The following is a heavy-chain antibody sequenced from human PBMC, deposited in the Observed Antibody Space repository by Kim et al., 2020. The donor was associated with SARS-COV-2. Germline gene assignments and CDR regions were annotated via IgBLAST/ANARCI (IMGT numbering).Heavy chain of an antibody. J-gene: IGHJ4*02. D-gene: IGHD3-9*01. CDR3: AKDSNILRYFDWPRGADY. CDR1: GFTFSSYG. V-gene: IGHV3-30*18. Sequence: GGSLRLSCAASGFTFSSYGMHWVRQAPGKGLEWVAVISYDGSNKYYADSAKGRFTISRDNSKNTLYLQMNSLRAEDTAVYYCAKDSNILRYFDWPRGADYWGQGTLVTVSS. CDR2: ISYDGSNK.